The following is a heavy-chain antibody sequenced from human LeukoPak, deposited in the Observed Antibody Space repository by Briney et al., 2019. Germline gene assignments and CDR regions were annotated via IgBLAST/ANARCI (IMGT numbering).Heavy chain of an antibody. D-gene: IGHD2-2*01. CDR1: GYTFTSYG. CDR2: ISAYNGNT. J-gene: IGHJ4*02. V-gene: IGHV1-18*01. Sequence: ASVKVSCMASGYTFTSYGISWVRQAPGQGLEWVGWISAYNGNTNYAQKLQGRVTMTTDTTTSTAYMELRSLRSNAASVYYRARIVPGAKVTDYWGQGTLVTVSS. CDR3: ARIVPGAKVTDY.